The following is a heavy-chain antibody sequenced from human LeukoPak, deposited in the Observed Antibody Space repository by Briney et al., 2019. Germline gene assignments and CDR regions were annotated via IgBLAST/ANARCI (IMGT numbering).Heavy chain of an antibody. CDR2: INPHSGGT. CDR1: GYTFTGYY. Sequence: ASVKVSCKASGYTFTGYYLHWVRQAPGQGLEWMGWINPHSGGTNYAQKFQGRVTMTRDTSISTAYMELTRLRSDDTAVYYCARGGLRVMVYRLYYMDVWGKGTTVTVSS. CDR3: ARGGLRVMVYRLYYMDV. D-gene: IGHD2-8*01. J-gene: IGHJ6*03. V-gene: IGHV1-2*02.